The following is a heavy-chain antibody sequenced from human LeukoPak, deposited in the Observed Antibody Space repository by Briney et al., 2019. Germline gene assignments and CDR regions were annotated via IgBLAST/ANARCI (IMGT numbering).Heavy chain of an antibody. Sequence: GESLKISCKGSGYSFTSYWIGWVRQMPGKGLEWMGIIYPGDSDTRYSPSFQGQVTISADKSISTAYLQWSSLKASDTAMYYFATQKPYYSDSSGYFDYWGQGTLVTVSS. V-gene: IGHV5-51*01. D-gene: IGHD3-22*01. J-gene: IGHJ4*02. CDR3: ATQKPYYSDSSGYFDY. CDR2: IYPGDSDT. CDR1: GYSFTSYW.